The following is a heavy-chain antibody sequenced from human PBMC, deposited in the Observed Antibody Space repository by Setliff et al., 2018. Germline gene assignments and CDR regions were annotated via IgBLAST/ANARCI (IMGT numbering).Heavy chain of an antibody. Sequence: PGGSLRLSCAASGFNFMNYGMNWVRQAPGEGLEWVSSISSSSSYIYYADSVKGRFTISRDNAKNSLYLQMNGLRAEDTAVYYCARAQGRYYYNWFDPWGQGTLVTVSS. D-gene: IGHD3-16*01. CDR2: ISSSSSYI. V-gene: IGHV3-21*01. CDR1: GFNFMNYG. J-gene: IGHJ5*02. CDR3: ARAQGRYYYNWFDP.